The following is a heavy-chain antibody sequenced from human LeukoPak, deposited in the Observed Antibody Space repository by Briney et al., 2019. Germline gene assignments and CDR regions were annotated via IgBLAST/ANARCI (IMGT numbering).Heavy chain of an antibody. D-gene: IGHD3-3*01. CDR2: MNPNSGNA. CDR3: ARGPRVFGVVIAPYWYFDF. V-gene: IGHV1-8*01. J-gene: IGHJ2*01. CDR1: GYTFSSYD. Sequence: ASVKVSCKASGYTFSSYDINWVRQAAGQGLEWMGWMNPNSGNAGYAQKFQGRISITRNTFTNTAYMELSGLRSEDTAVYYCARGPRVFGVVIAPYWYFDFWGRGTLVTVSS.